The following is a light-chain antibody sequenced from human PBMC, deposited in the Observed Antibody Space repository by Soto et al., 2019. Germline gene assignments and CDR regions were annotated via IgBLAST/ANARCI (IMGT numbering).Light chain of an antibody. CDR3: QQYDSYTLA. CDR2: DVS. Sequence: DVQMTQSPSTLSASVGDRVTITCRASQSINNLLAWYQQKPGKAHKILIYDVSTLESGVPSRFSGSGSGTEFTLTISSLQPEDFATYYCQQYDSYTLAVGGGTRLEIK. V-gene: IGKV1-5*01. CDR1: QSINNL. J-gene: IGKJ4*01.